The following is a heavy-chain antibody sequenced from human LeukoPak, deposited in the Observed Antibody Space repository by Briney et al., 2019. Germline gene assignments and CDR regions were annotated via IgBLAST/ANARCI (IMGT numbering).Heavy chain of an antibody. D-gene: IGHD3-10*01. Sequence: PGGSLRLSCAASGVTFSSYSMNWVRQAPGKGLEWVSSISSSSSYIYYADSVKGRFTISRDNAKNSLCLQMNSLRAEDTAVYYCARSNPGNAFDIWGQGTMVTVSS. CDR2: ISSSSSYI. CDR3: ARSNPGNAFDI. CDR1: GVTFSSYS. V-gene: IGHV3-21*01. J-gene: IGHJ3*02.